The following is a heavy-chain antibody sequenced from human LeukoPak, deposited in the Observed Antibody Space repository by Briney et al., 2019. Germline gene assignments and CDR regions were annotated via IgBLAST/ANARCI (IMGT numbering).Heavy chain of an antibody. D-gene: IGHD6-13*01. CDR3: ARVAAAGLL. Sequence: PSETLSLTCAVYGGSFSGYYWSWIRQPPGKGLEWIGEINHSGSTNYNPSLKSRVTISVDTSKNQFSLKLSSVTAAGTAVYYCARVAAAGLLWGQGTLVAVSS. CDR1: GGSFSGYY. J-gene: IGHJ4*02. V-gene: IGHV4-34*01. CDR2: INHSGST.